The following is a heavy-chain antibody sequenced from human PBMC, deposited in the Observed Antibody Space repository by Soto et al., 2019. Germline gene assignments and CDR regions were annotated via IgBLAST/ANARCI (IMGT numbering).Heavy chain of an antibody. CDR2: IYDSGST. V-gene: IGHV4-59*01. D-gene: IGHD3-10*01. CDR1: GDSISSYY. CDR3: ARVTGTLRSSVYFDY. Sequence: SETLSLICTVSGDSISSYYWTWIRQPPGKGLEWVGYIYDSGSTNYNPSLKSRVTISVDTSKNQISLKLNSVTAADTAVYYCARVTGTLRSSVYFDYWGQGTLVTVSS. J-gene: IGHJ4*02.